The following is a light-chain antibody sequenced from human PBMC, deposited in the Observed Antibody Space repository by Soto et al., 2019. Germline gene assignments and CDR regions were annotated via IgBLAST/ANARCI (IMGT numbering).Light chain of an antibody. CDR2: DVS. CDR1: SSDVGGYNY. V-gene: IGLV2-14*01. Sequence: QSALTQPASVSGSPGQSITISCTGTSSDVGGYNYVSWYQQHPGKAPKLMIYDVSNRPSGVSNRFSGSKSGNTASLTISGLQAEDEAYYYCSAFTCSTTCVSAAGTKVTVL. CDR3: SAFTCSTTCV. J-gene: IGLJ1*01.